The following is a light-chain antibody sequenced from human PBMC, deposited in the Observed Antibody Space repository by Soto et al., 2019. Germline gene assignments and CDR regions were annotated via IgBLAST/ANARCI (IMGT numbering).Light chain of an antibody. Sequence: EIVMTQSPATLSVSPGERATLSCRASQSVSSNLAWYQQKPGQAPRLLIYGASTRATGIPARFSGSGSGTKFTLTISSLQSEDFAVYYYQQYNNWPRTFGQGTKV. V-gene: IGKV3-15*01. J-gene: IGKJ1*01. CDR2: GAS. CDR1: QSVSSN. CDR3: QQYNNWPRT.